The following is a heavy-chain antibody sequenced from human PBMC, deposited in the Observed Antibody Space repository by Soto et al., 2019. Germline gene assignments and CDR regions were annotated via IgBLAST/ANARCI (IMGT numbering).Heavy chain of an antibody. V-gene: IGHV3-53*04. J-gene: IGHJ3*02. Sequence: EVQLVESGGGLVQPGGSLRLSCAASGFTVSSNYMSWVRQAPGKGLEWVSVIYSGGSTYYADSVKGRFTISRHNSKNTLYLQMNSLRAEDTAVYYCARDSGYSSSWSAFDIWGQGTMVTVSS. D-gene: IGHD6-13*01. CDR1: GFTVSSNY. CDR2: IYSGGST. CDR3: ARDSGYSSSWSAFDI.